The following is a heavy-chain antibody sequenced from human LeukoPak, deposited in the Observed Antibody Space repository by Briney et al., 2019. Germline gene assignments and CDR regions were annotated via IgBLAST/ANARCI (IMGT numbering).Heavy chain of an antibody. CDR3: ALEMATTNFAFDI. J-gene: IGHJ3*02. CDR1: GGSIS. V-gene: IGHV4-4*07. CDR2: IYTSGGT. D-gene: IGHD5-24*01. Sequence: SETLSLTCAVSGGSISWSWIRQPAGKGLEWIGRIYTSGGTIYNPSLKSRVTISIDTSKTQFSLKLSSVTAADTAVYYCALEMATTNFAFDIWGQGTMVTVSS.